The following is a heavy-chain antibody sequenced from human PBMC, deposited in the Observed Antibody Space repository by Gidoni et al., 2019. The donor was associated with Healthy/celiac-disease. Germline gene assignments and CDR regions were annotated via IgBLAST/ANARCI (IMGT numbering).Heavy chain of an antibody. CDR2: IYYSGST. J-gene: IGHJ4*02. Sequence: QLQLQESGPGLVKPSETLSLTCTVSGGSISSSSYYWGWIRQPPGKGLEWIGSIYYSGSTYYNPSLKSRVTISVDTSKNQFSLKLSSVTAADTAVYYCARGALPVVVIRSGGFDYWGQGTLVTVSS. D-gene: IGHD3-22*01. CDR3: ARGALPVVVIRSGGFDY. V-gene: IGHV4-39*07. CDR1: GGSISSSSYY.